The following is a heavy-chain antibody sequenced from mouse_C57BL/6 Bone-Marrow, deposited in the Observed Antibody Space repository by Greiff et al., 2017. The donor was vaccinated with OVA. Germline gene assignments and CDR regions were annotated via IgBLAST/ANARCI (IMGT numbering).Heavy chain of an antibody. V-gene: IGHV5-6*01. CDR3: ARQHYYGSNYHAMDY. CDR2: ISSGGSYT. D-gene: IGHD1-1*01. CDR1: GFTFSSYG. Sequence: EVKLVESGGDLVKPGGSLKLSCAASGFTFSSYGMSWVRQTPDKRLEWVATISSGGSYTYYPDSVKGRFTISRDNAKNTLYLQMSSLKSEDTAMYYCARQHYYGSNYHAMDYWGQGTSVTVSS. J-gene: IGHJ4*01.